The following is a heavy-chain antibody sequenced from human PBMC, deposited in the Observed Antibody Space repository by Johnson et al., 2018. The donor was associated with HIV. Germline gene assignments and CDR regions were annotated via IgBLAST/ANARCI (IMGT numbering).Heavy chain of an antibody. D-gene: IGHD3-9*01. CDR1: GFTFSSYG. Sequence: VQLVESGGGVVQPGRSLRLSCAASGFTFSSYGMHWVRQAPGKGLEWVANIKEDGSERYYVDSVKGRFTISRDNVNNSVFLLVNSLRVEDTAVYFCARAHLIFPKNPFDIWGQGTMVTVSS. V-gene: IGHV3-7*02. CDR3: ARAHLIFPKNPFDI. CDR2: IKEDGSER. J-gene: IGHJ3*02.